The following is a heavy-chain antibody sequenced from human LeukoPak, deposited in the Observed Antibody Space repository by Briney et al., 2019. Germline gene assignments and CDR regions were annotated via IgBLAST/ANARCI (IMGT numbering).Heavy chain of an antibody. Sequence: GGSLRLSRAASGFTFSSYSMNWVRQAPGKGLEWVSSISSSSSYIYYADSVKGRFTISRDNAKNSLYLQMNSLRAEDTAVYYCARDLDSGSYHHPYYFDYWGQGTLVTVSS. V-gene: IGHV3-21*01. J-gene: IGHJ4*02. CDR2: ISSSSSYI. CDR3: ARDLDSGSYHHPYYFDY. CDR1: GFTFSSYS. D-gene: IGHD1-26*01.